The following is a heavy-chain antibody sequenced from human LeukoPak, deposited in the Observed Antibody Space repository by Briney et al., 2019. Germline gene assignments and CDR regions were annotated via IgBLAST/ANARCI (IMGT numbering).Heavy chain of an antibody. Sequence: GGSLRLSCADSGFTVSSNYMSWVRQAPGEGVEWVSVIYSGGRTYYTDSVKGRFNISRDNSKNTLYLQMNSLRAEDTAVYYCARAVVVPAATYYYYYYMDVWGKGTTVTVSS. V-gene: IGHV3-66*02. J-gene: IGHJ6*03. CDR2: IYSGGRT. CDR3: ARAVVVPAATYYYYYYMDV. CDR1: GFTVSSNY. D-gene: IGHD2-2*01.